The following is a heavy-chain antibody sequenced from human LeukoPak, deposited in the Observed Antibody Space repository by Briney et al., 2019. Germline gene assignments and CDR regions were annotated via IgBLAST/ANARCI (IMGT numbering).Heavy chain of an antibody. D-gene: IGHD2-2*01. CDR2: INPSGGST. V-gene: IGHV1-46*01. CDR1: GYTFTSYY. CDR3: ARVIVVVPAVYGMDV. Sequence: ASVKVSCKASGYTFTSYYMHWVRQAPGQGLEWMGIINPSGGSTSYAQKFQGRVTMTRDTSTSTVYMELSSVRSEDTAVYYCARVIVVVPAVYGMDVWGQGTTVTVSS. J-gene: IGHJ6*02.